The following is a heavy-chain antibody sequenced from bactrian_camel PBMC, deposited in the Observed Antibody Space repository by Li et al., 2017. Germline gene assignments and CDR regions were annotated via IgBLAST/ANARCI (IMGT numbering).Heavy chain of an antibody. V-gene: IGHV3S1*01. CDR3: AKDLIYYGSRSHDY. Sequence: VQLVESGGGSVQAGGSLKLSCEVSGSKDHYNTCSLGWYRQAPGKELEWVSAINSGGGSTDYADSVKGRFTISRDNAKNTLYLQLNSLKTEDTAMYYCAKDLIYYGSRSHDYWGQGTQVTVS. D-gene: IGHD5*01. CDR2: INSGGGST. J-gene: IGHJ4*01. CDR1: GSKDHYNTCS.